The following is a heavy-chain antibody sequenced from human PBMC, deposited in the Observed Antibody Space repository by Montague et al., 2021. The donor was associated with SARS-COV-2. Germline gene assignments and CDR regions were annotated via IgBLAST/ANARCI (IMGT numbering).Heavy chain of an antibody. CDR2: IDSLGTGT. Sequence: SLRLSCATSGFSFINHGMSWVRQAPGKGLEWVSAIDSLGTGTYYAESVKGRFTISRDNAAATLSLQMNSLRLDDTAVYYCVKDDGVCWCGDFGVWGQGTTVSVSS. CDR3: VKDDGVCWCGDFGV. J-gene: IGHJ6*02. CDR1: GFSFINHG. D-gene: IGHD3-10*01. V-gene: IGHV3-23*01.